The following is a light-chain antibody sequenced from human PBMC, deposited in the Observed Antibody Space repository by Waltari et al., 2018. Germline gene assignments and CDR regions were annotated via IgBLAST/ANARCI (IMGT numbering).Light chain of an antibody. Sequence: PGLRIYGAYRRATGIPDRFRGSGSGTEFSVTISRLEPDDSAVYFCQQYVSLPATFGQGTKVEIK. CDR2: GAY. V-gene: IGKV3-20*01. CDR3: QQYVSLPAT. J-gene: IGKJ1*01.